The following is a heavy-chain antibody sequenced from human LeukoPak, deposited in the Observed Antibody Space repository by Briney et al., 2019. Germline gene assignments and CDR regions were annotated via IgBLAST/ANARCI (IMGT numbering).Heavy chain of an antibody. D-gene: IGHD6-13*01. V-gene: IGHV5-51*01. Sequence: GESLKISFKGSGYRFTSYWIGWVRPMPGKGLEWMGIIYPGDSDTRYSPSFQGQVTISADKSISTAYLQWSSLKASDTAMYYCATGHSSSWFEDYYGMDVWGQGTTVTVSS. CDR1: GYRFTSYW. CDR2: IYPGDSDT. CDR3: ATGHSSSWFEDYYGMDV. J-gene: IGHJ6*02.